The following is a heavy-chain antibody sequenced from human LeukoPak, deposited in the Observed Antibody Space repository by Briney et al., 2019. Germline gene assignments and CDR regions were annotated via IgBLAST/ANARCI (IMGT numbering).Heavy chain of an antibody. Sequence: PGGSLRLSCAASGFTFSSYSMNWVRQAPGKGLEWVSSISSSRTNIYYADSVKGRFTIPRDNAKNSLYLQMNSLRAEDTAVYYCARSMGITGSWYYFDYWGQGTLVTVSS. V-gene: IGHV3-21*01. CDR1: GFTFSSYS. CDR3: ARSMGITGSWYYFDY. D-gene: IGHD2-8*02. J-gene: IGHJ4*02. CDR2: ISSSRTNI.